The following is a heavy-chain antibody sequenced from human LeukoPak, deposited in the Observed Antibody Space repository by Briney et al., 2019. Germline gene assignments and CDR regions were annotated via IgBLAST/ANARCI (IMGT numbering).Heavy chain of an antibody. D-gene: IGHD6-6*01. CDR2: IYYSGST. V-gene: IGHV4-59*08. CDR1: GGSISNFY. Sequence: SETLSLTCTVSGGSISNFYWGWVRQPPGKGLEWIGYIYYSGSTNYSPSPKSRVTISVDMSKNQFSLKLSSVTAADTAVYYCVRRGIAARGAFDIWGQGTMLTVSS. CDR3: VRRGIAARGAFDI. J-gene: IGHJ3*02.